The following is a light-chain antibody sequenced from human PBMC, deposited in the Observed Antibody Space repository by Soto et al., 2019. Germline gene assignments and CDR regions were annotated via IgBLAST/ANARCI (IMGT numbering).Light chain of an antibody. Sequence: QSALTQPASVSGSPGQSITISCTGTSSDVGNYNLVSWYQHHPGKAPKLIIYEVSKRPSGVSNRFSGSKSGDTASLTISGLQAEDGADYYCCSYAGSNYVFGTGTKVTVL. CDR2: EVS. V-gene: IGLV2-23*02. CDR1: SSDVGNYNL. J-gene: IGLJ1*01. CDR3: CSYAGSNYV.